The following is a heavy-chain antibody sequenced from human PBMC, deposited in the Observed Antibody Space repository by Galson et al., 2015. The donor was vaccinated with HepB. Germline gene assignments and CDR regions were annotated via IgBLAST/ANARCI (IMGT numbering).Heavy chain of an antibody. CDR2: ISHDGGHG. CDR3: ARDLHVYGGDSGLGNYFYGMDV. Sequence: SLRLSCAASGSTFNTYAMHWVRQAPGKGLEWVAVISHDGGHGYYAEAMKGRFTISRDKSKNTLYLQMNSLRAEDTAVYYCARDLHVYGGDSGLGNYFYGMDVWGQGTTVIVS. J-gene: IGHJ6*02. V-gene: IGHV3-30*04. D-gene: IGHD4-23*01. CDR1: GSTFNTYA.